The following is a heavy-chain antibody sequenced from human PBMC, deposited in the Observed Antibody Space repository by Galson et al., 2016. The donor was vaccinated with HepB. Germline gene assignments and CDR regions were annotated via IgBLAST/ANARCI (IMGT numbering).Heavy chain of an antibody. J-gene: IGHJ4*02. Sequence: QSGAEVKKPGESLKISCKGSGYSFTSYWIGWVRQMPGKGLEWMGIMFPRDSDTRYSPSFQGQVTISADKSISTAYLQWSSLNASDTAMYYCAIVRTTVTMPFDYWGQGTLVTVSS. CDR1: GYSFTSYW. D-gene: IGHD4-17*01. V-gene: IGHV5-51*01. CDR2: MFPRDSDT. CDR3: AIVRTTVTMPFDY.